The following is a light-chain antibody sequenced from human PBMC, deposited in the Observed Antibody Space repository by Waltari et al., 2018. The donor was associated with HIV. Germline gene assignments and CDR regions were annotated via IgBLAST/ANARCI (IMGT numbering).Light chain of an antibody. V-gene: IGLV1-44*01. Sequence: QSVLTQPPSTSATPGQTVTISCSGSTSNVGSNPVSWYQQLPGTAPKLPIYKNNQWPSGVPVRFAGSKSGTSASLAITGLQSDDEAVYLCAAWDDTLNAYVFGPGTEVTVL. J-gene: IGLJ1*01. CDR3: AAWDDTLNAYV. CDR1: TSNVGSNP. CDR2: KNN.